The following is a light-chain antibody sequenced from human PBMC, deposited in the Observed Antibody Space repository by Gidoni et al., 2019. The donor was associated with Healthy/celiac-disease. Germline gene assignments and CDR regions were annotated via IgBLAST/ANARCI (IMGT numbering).Light chain of an antibody. CDR1: QSISSY. CDR2: AAS. V-gene: IGKV1-39*01. Sequence: DIQMTQPPSSLSASVGDRVTITCRASQSISSYLNWYQQKPGKAPKLLIYAASSLQSGVPSRFSGSGSGTDFTLTISSLQHEDFATYYCQQSYSTPITFGQGTRLEIK. J-gene: IGKJ5*01. CDR3: QQSYSTPIT.